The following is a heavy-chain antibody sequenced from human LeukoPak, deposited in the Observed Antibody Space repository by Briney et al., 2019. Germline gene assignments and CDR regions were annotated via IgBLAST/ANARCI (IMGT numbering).Heavy chain of an antibody. CDR2: ISSSSSYI. CDR3: ARVSCSSTSCYLPYYFDY. V-gene: IGHV3-21*01. D-gene: IGHD2-2*01. CDR1: GFTFSSYS. J-gene: IGHJ4*02. Sequence: GGSPRLSCAASGFTFSSYSMNWVRQAPGKGLGWVSSISSSSSYIYYADSVKGRFTISRDNAKNSLYLQMNSLRAGDTAVYYCARVSCSSTSCYLPYYFDYWGQGTLVTVSS.